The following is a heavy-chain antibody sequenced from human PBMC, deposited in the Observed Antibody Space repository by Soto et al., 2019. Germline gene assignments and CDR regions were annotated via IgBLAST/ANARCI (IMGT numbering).Heavy chain of an antibody. V-gene: IGHV1-18*01. Sequence: QVQLVQSGAEVKKPGASVKVSCKASGYTFTSYGISWVRQAPGQGLEWMGWISAYNGNTNYAQKLQGRVTMTTDTSTRTAYMELRSLRSDDTAVYYCAIAPRMVVAAKDGDYWCQGTLVTVSS. CDR1: GYTFTSYG. J-gene: IGHJ4*02. CDR2: ISAYNGNT. D-gene: IGHD2-15*01. CDR3: AIAPRMVVAAKDGDY.